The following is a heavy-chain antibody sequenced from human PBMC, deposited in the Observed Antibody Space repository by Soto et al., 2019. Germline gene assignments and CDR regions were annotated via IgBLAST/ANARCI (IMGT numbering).Heavy chain of an antibody. D-gene: IGHD3-22*01. CDR2: ISAYNGNT. V-gene: IGHV1-18*04. J-gene: IGHJ4*02. Sequence: ASVKVSCKASGYTFTSYGISWVRQAPGQGLEWMGWISAYNGNTNYAQRLQGRVTMTTDTSTSTAYMELRSLRSDDTAVYYCARDRDTTMIVVSSHFDYWGQGTLVT. CDR1: GYTFTSYG. CDR3: ARDRDTTMIVVSSHFDY.